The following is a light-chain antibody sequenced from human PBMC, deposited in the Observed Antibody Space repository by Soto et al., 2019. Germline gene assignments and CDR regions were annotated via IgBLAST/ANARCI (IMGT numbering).Light chain of an antibody. Sequence: DIQMTQSPSSVSASVGDRVTITCRASRGVSTWLGWYQQKPGRAPKLLIYGASNLENGVPSRFSGSVSGTDFTLTISSLQPEDFATYYCQQTKSLPPTLGQGTRLELK. J-gene: IGKJ5*01. CDR1: RGVSTW. CDR2: GAS. V-gene: IGKV1-12*01. CDR3: QQTKSLPPT.